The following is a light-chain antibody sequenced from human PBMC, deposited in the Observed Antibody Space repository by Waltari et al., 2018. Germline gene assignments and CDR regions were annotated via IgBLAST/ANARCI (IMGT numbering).Light chain of an antibody. CDR1: QSVLYSSDNKNF. V-gene: IGKV4-1*01. CDR2: WAS. Sequence: DIVMTQSPDSLAVSLGERATINCKSSQSVLYSSDNKNFLAWYPQKPGQPPKLLIYWASTRESGVPDRFSGSGSGTDFTLTISSLQAEDVAVYYCQQYYSTPWTFAQGTKVEIK. CDR3: QQYYSTPWT. J-gene: IGKJ1*01.